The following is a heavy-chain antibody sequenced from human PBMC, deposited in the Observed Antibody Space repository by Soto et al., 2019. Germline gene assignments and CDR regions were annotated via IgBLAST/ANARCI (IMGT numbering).Heavy chain of an antibody. CDR1: GFTFSDYY. CDR3: ARAPRYSSSSVDY. J-gene: IGHJ4*02. V-gene: IGHV3-11*06. Sequence: QVQLVESGGGLVKPGGSLRLSCAASGFTFSDYYMSWIRQAPGKGLEWVSYISSSSSYTNYADSVKGRFTISRDNAKNSLYLQMHSLRAEDTAVYYCARAPRYSSSSVDYWGQGTLVTVSS. CDR2: ISSSSSYT. D-gene: IGHD6-6*01.